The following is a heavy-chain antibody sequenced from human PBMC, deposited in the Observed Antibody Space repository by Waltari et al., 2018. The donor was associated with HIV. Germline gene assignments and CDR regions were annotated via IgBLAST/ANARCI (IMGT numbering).Heavy chain of an antibody. CDR2: FDPADGKT. V-gene: IGHV1-24*01. D-gene: IGHD6-19*01. Sequence: QVQLVQSGAEVKRPGASVKVSCKVCGYIPPDFTIPWVRQAPGKGLEWVGSFDPADGKTTYAQKFQGRVTMTEDTSTDTASMEVSSLRSEDTAVYYCATARQWLVDSGMDVWGQGTTVTVSS. J-gene: IGHJ6*02. CDR1: GYIPPDFT. CDR3: ATARQWLVDSGMDV.